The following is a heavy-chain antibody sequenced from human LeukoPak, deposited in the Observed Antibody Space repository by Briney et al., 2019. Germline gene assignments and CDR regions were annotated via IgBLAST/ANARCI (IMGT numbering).Heavy chain of an antibody. CDR3: ARERFFIDY. J-gene: IGHJ4*02. Sequence: SETLSLTCTVSGGSISSYYWSWIRQPPGKGLEWIGYIYYSGSTNYNPSLKSRITISVDPSTNQDPLKRSCVTAADTAEYYCARERFFIDYWGRGTLVTVSS. V-gene: IGHV4-59*01. CDR2: IYYSGST. CDR1: GGSISSYY. D-gene: IGHD3-10*01.